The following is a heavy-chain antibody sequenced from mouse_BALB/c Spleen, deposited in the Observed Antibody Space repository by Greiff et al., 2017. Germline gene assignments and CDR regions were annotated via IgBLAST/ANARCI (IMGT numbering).Heavy chain of an antibody. V-gene: IGHV1S81*02. CDR2: INPSNGRT. J-gene: IGHJ4*01. CDR3: ARGGGNYYAMDY. Sequence: VQLQQPGAELVKPGASVKLSCKASGYTFTSYWMHWVKQRPGQGLEWIGEINPSNGRTNYNEKFKSKATLTVDKSSSTAYMQLSSLTSEDSAVYYWARGGGNYYAMDYWGQGTSVTVSS. CDR1: GYTFTSYW.